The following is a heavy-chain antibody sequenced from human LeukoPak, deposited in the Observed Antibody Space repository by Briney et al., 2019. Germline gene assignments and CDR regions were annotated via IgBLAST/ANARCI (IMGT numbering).Heavy chain of an antibody. CDR3: ARGTPGVVVPAAPWADYYYYGMDV. J-gene: IGHJ6*02. D-gene: IGHD2-2*01. V-gene: IGHV4-39*07. Sequence: SETLSLTCTVSGGSISSSSYYWGWIRQPPGKGLEWIGSIYYSGSTYYNPSLKSRVTISVDTSKNQFSLKLSSVTAADTAVYYCARGTPGVVVPAAPWADYYYYGMDVWGQGTTVTVSS. CDR2: IYYSGST. CDR1: GGSISSSSYY.